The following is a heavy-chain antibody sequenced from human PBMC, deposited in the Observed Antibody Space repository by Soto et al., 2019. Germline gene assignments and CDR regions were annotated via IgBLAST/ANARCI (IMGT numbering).Heavy chain of an antibody. D-gene: IGHD3-16*01. CDR3: TKDTFGAEDY. Sequence: VGSLRLSCAASGFTFSHYWMHWVRQAPGKGLMWVSRINGDASITNYADSVKGRFTNSRDNAKNTLYLQMNSLRGEGTAVYYCTKDTFGAEDYWGQGTLVTSPQ. J-gene: IGHJ4*02. CDR1: GFTFSHYW. V-gene: IGHV3-74*01. CDR2: INGDASIT.